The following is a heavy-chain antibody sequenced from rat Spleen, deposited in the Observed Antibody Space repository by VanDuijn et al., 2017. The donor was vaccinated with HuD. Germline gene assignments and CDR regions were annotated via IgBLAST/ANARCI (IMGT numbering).Heavy chain of an antibody. D-gene: IGHD1-12*02. CDR2: IIYDGSST. J-gene: IGHJ4*01. CDR1: GFTFSDYA. V-gene: IGHV5-17*01. Sequence: EVQLVESGGGLVQPGRSLKLSCAASGFTFSDYAMAWVRQAPKKGLEWVATIIYDGSSTYYRDSVKGRFTISRDNAKSTLYLQMDSLRSEDTATYYCARNYYDGTYYYYVMDAWGQGASVTVSS. CDR3: ARNYYDGTYYYYVMDA.